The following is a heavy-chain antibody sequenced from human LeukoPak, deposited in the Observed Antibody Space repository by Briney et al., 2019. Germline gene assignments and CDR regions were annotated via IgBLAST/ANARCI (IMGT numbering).Heavy chain of an antibody. CDR2: VSGSGGST. J-gene: IGHJ4*02. CDR3: AKSSYYDSSGYYREYYFDY. Sequence: PGGSLRLSCTASEFTFSSYAMSWVRLAPGKGLEWVSSVSGSGGSTYYADSVMGRFTISRDNSKSTLFLQMSSLGAEDTAVYYCAKSSYYDSSGYYREYYFDYWGQGTLVTVSS. D-gene: IGHD3-22*01. V-gene: IGHV3-23*01. CDR1: EFTFSSYA.